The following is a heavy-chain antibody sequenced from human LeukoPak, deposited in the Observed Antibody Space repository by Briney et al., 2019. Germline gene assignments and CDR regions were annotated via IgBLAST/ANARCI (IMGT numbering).Heavy chain of an antibody. D-gene: IGHD1-14*01. CDR2: INPSGDGT. Sequence: ASVKVSCKASGYTFTSYGISWVRQAPGQGLEWMGVINPSGDGTNYPQRFQGRVTLTRDTSTSTVYMELSSLRSEDTAIYYCAKETPNTGWFDPWGQGTLVTVSS. J-gene: IGHJ5*02. V-gene: IGHV1-46*01. CDR3: AKETPNTGWFDP. CDR1: GYTFTSYG.